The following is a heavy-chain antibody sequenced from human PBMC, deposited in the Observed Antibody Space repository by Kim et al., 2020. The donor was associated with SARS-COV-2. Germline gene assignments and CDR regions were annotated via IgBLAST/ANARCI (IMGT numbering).Heavy chain of an antibody. V-gene: IGHV4-31*03. J-gene: IGHJ6*02. Sequence: SETLSLTCTVSGGSISSGGYYWSWIRQHPGKGLEWIGYIYYSGSTYYNPSLKSRVTISVDTSKNQFSLKLSSVTAADTAVYYCARTSIAARHHYYYYGMDVWGQGTTVTVSS. CDR3: ARTSIAARHHYYYYGMDV. CDR2: IYYSGST. D-gene: IGHD6-6*01. CDR1: GGSISSGGYY.